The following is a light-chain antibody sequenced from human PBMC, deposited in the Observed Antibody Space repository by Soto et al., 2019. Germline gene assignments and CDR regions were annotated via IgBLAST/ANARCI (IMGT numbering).Light chain of an antibody. CDR2: DAS. CDR1: QTMNTW. CDR3: QQYYTYSPFT. Sequence: DIQLTQSPSTLSAFVGDTVTITCRASQTMNTWLAWYQQKPGKAPKLLISDASKLESGVPSRFSGSGSGTEFTLTIISLQPDDFATYFCQQYYTYSPFTFGQGTKLEI. V-gene: IGKV1-5*01. J-gene: IGKJ2*01.